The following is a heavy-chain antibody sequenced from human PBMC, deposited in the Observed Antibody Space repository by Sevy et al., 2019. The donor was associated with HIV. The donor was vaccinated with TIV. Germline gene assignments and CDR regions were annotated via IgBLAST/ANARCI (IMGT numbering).Heavy chain of an antibody. Sequence: SETLSLTCTVSGGSISSYYWSWIRQPPGKGLEWIGDIYYSGSTNYNPSLKSRVTISVDTSKNQFSLKLGSVTAADTAVFYCARAEGGNFDYWGQGTLVTVSS. CDR1: GGSISSYY. J-gene: IGHJ4*02. CDR3: ARAEGGNFDY. V-gene: IGHV4-59*01. D-gene: IGHD3-16*01. CDR2: IYYSGST.